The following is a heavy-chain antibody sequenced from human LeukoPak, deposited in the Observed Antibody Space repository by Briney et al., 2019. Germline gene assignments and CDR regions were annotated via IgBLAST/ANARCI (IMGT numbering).Heavy chain of an antibody. CDR3: ARVKDYDFWSGYSSYMDV. CDR2: IKQDGSEK. D-gene: IGHD3-3*01. V-gene: IGHV3-7*01. J-gene: IGHJ6*03. Sequence: PGGSLRLSCAASGFTFTNAWMSWVRQAPGKGLEWVANIKQDGSEKHYVDSVKGRFTISRDNAKNSLYLQMNSLRAEDTAVYYCARVKDYDFWSGYSSYMDVWGKGTTVTVSS. CDR1: GFTFTNAW.